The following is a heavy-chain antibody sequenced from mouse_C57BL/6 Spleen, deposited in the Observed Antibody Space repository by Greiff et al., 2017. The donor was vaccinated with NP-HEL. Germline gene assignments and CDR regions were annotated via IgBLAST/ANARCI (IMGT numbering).Heavy chain of an antibody. J-gene: IGHJ4*01. Sequence: VQLQQSGAELVKPGASVKISCKASGYAFSSYWMNWVKQRPGKGLEWIGQIYPGDGDTNYNGKFKGKATLTADKSSSTAYMQLSSLTSEDSAVYCCARSGTFYYAMDYWGQGTSVTVSS. CDR2: IYPGDGDT. CDR3: ARSGTFYYAMDY. D-gene: IGHD4-1*01. V-gene: IGHV1-80*01. CDR1: GYAFSSYW.